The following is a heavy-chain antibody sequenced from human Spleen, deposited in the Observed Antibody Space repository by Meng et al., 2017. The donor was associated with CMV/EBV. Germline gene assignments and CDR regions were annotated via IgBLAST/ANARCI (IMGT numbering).Heavy chain of an antibody. D-gene: IGHD3-9*01. CDR1: GFTVSSNY. Sequence: GGSLRLSCAASGFTVSSNYMSWVRQAPGKGLEWVSVIYSGGSTYYADSVKGRFTISRDNAKNSLYLQMNSLRAEDTAVYYCARDDNYDILTGYYDYYYYGMDVWGQGTTVTVSS. V-gene: IGHV3-66*01. J-gene: IGHJ6*02. CDR2: IYSGGST. CDR3: ARDDNYDILTGYYDYYYYGMDV.